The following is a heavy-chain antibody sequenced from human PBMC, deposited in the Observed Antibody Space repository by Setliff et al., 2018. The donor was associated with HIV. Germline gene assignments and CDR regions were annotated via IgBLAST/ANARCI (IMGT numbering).Heavy chain of an antibody. CDR3: ARKGYFDF. J-gene: IGHJ4*02. CDR2: INPNSGGT. Sequence: ASVKVSCKASGYTFTGYYMHWVRQAPGQGLEWMGRINPNSGGTKYAQKFQDRVTFSRDISSGTAYMGLSSLRSEDTAVYYCARKGYFDFWGQGTLVTVSS. CDR1: GYTFTGYY. V-gene: IGHV1-2*06.